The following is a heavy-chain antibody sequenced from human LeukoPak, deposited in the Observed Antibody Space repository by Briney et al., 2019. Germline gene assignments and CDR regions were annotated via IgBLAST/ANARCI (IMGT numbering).Heavy chain of an antibody. V-gene: IGHV1-3*03. CDR2: INAGNADT. D-gene: IGHD3-10*01. CDR3: ASSFPYYYGSGKYYMDV. Sequence: ASVKVSCKASGYTFTNYAIQWVRQAPGRRLEWMGWINAGNADTRYSQEFQGRVTITRDTSASTAYMELSSLRSEDTAVYYCASSFPYYYGSGKYYMDVWGKGTTVTVSS. CDR1: GYTFTNYA. J-gene: IGHJ6*03.